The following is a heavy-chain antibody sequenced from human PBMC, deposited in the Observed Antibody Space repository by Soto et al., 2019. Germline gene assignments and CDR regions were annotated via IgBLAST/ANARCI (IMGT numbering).Heavy chain of an antibody. CDR3: AKDLFSGSSPNWFDP. D-gene: IGHD6-19*01. V-gene: IGHV3-30*18. Sequence: GGSLRLSCAASGFTFSSYGMHWVRQAPGKGLEWVAVISYDGSNKYYADSVKGRFTISRDNSKNTLYLQMNSLRAEDTAVYYCAKDLFSGSSPNWFDPWGQGTLVTVSS. CDR2: ISYDGSNK. J-gene: IGHJ5*02. CDR1: GFTFSSYG.